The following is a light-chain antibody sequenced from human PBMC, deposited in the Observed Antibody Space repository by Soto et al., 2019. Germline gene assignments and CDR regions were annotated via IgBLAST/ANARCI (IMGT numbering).Light chain of an antibody. V-gene: IGKV3-20*01. CDR2: GAS. Sequence: AQFSGAMSLSPVERATLSCRGARRGSSNDLAWYQQKPGQAPRLLIYGASSRATGIPDRFSGSGSGTDFTLTISSLQPEDFATYYCQQCDSTPRTFGQGTKVDI. J-gene: IGKJ1*01. CDR3: QQCDSTPRT. CDR1: RRGSSND.